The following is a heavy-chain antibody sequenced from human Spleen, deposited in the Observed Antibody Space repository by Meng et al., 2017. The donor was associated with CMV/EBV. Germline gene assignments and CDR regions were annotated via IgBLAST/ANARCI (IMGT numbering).Heavy chain of an antibody. CDR1: GFTFSSYG. CDR3: AKGINYYGDEPSSRNHDPFDV. Sequence: GGSLRLSCAASGFTFSSYGMHWVRQAPGKGLDWLAFIRFDGSKEFYADSVKGRFTISRDNSKNTLYLQMNSLRAEDKAVYYCAKGINYYGDEPSSRNHDPFDVWGQGTMVTVSS. J-gene: IGHJ3*01. V-gene: IGHV3-30*02. CDR2: IRFDGSKE. D-gene: IGHD3-10*01.